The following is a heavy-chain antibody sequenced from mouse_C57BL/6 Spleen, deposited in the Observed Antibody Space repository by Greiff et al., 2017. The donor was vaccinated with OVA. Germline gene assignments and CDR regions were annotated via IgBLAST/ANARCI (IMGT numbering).Heavy chain of an antibody. CDR3: ARPDYYYGSSYRYFDV. V-gene: IGHV1-69*01. J-gene: IGHJ1*03. CDR1: GYTFTSYW. Sequence: VQLQQPGAELVMPGASVKLSCKASGYTFTSYWMHWVKQRPGQGLEWIGEIDPSDSYTNYNQKFKGKSTLTVDKSSSTAYMQLSSLTAEDSAVYYCARPDYYYGSSYRYFDVWGTGTTVTVSS. CDR2: IDPSDSYT. D-gene: IGHD1-1*01.